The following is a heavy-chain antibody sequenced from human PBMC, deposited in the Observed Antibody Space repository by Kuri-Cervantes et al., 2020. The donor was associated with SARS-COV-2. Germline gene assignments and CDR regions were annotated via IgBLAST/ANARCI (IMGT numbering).Heavy chain of an antibody. D-gene: IGHD3-10*01. CDR3: ARDRGGHDAFDI. Sequence: GGSLRLSCAASGFTFSSYAMHWVRQAPGKGLEWVAVISYDGSNKYYADSVKGRFTISRDNSKNTLYLQMNSLRAEDTAVYYCARDRGGHDAFDIWGQGTMVTVSS. J-gene: IGHJ3*02. V-gene: IGHV3-30-3*01. CDR2: ISYDGSNK. CDR1: GFTFSSYA.